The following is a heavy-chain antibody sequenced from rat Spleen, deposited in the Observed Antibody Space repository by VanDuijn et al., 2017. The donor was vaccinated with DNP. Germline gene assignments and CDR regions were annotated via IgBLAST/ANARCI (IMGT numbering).Heavy chain of an antibody. CDR3: ARHPIAAISGYFDY. J-gene: IGHJ2*01. D-gene: IGHD1-2*01. CDR2: ISYDGGST. V-gene: IGHV5-22*01. Sequence: EVQLVESGGGLVQPGRSLKLSCAASGFTFSDYYMAWVRQAPTKGLEWVAYISYDGGSTYYGDSVKGRFTISRDNAKSTLYLQMNSLRSEDMATYYCARHPIAAISGYFDYWGQGVMVTVSS. CDR1: GFTFSDYY.